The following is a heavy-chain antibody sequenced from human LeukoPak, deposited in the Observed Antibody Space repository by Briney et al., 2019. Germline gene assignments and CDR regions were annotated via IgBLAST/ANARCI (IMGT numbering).Heavy chain of an antibody. J-gene: IGHJ6*03. V-gene: IGHV4-61*02. CDR1: GGSISSGSYY. Sequence: SETLSLTCTVSGGSISSGSYYWSWIRQPAGKGLEWIGSIYTSGSTNYNPSLKSRVTISVDTSKNQFSLKLSSVTAADTAVYYCARAGAVAGTKGGNGNYYYYYMDVWGKGTTVTISS. D-gene: IGHD6-19*01. CDR3: ARAGAVAGTKGGNGNYYYYYMDV. CDR2: IYTSGST.